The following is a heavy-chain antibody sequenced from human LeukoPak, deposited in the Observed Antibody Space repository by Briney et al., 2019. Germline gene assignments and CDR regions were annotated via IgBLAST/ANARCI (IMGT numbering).Heavy chain of an antibody. J-gene: IGHJ4*02. Sequence: KTGGSLRLSCAASEFTFSLYSMNWVRQAPGKGLEWVSSISSSSTYIYYADSVKGRFTISRDNAKNSLYLQMNSLRAEDTAVYYCARDPENLGSPSLDYWGQGTLVTVSS. CDR2: ISSSSTYI. CDR3: ARDPENLGSPSLDY. D-gene: IGHD1-26*01. CDR1: EFTFSLYS. V-gene: IGHV3-21*01.